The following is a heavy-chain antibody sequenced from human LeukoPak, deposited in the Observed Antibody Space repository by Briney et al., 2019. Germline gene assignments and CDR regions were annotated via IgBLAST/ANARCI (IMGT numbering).Heavy chain of an antibody. CDR1: GFTFSSYA. D-gene: IGHD3-10*01. V-gene: IGHV3-23*01. J-gene: IGHJ4*02. CDR3: AKSGSGTYYNPDFDY. Sequence: PGGSLRLSCAASGFTFSSYAMTWVRQAPGKGREWVSGISKSGASTDYADSVKGRFTISRDNSKNTLYPQMNSLRAEDTAVYYCAKSGSGTYYNPDFDYWGQGTLVTVSS. CDR2: ISKSGAST.